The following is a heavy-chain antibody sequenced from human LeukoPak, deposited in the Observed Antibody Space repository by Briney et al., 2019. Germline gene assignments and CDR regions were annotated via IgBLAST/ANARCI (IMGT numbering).Heavy chain of an antibody. CDR3: ARDQREMAAENAAFDI. CDR1: GYTFTSYG. J-gene: IGHJ3*02. V-gene: IGHV1-18*01. CDR2: ISAYNGNR. D-gene: IGHD5-24*01. Sequence: GASVKVSCKASGYTFTSYGITWVRQAPGQGLEWMGCISAYNGNRNYAQKLQGRVTMTTDRSTSTAYMELRSLRSDDTAVYYCARDQREMAAENAAFDIWGQGTMVTVSS.